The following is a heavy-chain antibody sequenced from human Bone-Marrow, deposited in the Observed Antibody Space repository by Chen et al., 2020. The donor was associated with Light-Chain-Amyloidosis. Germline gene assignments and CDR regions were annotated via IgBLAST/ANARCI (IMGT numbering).Heavy chain of an antibody. CDR2: IYYSGST. CDR1: GGSISSGGYY. J-gene: IGHJ5*02. CDR3: ARDLHCSSTSCSWFDP. V-gene: IGHV4-31*03. D-gene: IGHD2-2*01. Sequence: QVQLQESGPGLVKPSQTLSLTCTVSGGSISSGGYYWSWIRQHPGKGLEWIGYIYYSGSTYYNPSLKSRVTISVDTSKNQFSLKLSSVTAADTVVYYCARDLHCSSTSCSWFDPWGQGTLVTVSS.